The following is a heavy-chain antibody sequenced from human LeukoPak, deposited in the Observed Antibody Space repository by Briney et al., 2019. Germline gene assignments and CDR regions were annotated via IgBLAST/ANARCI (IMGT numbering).Heavy chain of an antibody. CDR1: GFTFNSFV. V-gene: IGHV3-23*01. J-gene: IGHJ4*02. CDR2: ISVNGGA. CDR3: AKVLPPRGGRSGWYETNDY. D-gene: IGHD6-19*01. Sequence: GGSLRLSCAASGFTFNSFVMSWVRQAPGKGLEWVSSISVNGGASYADSVKGRFTISRDNSKNALYLQMSSLRDDDTAVYYCAKVLPPRGGRSGWYETNDYWGQGTLVTVSS.